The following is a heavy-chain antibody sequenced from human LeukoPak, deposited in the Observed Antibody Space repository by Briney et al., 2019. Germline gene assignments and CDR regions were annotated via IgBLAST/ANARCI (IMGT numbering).Heavy chain of an antibody. CDR2: IYYSGST. CDR1: GGSISSYY. Sequence: PSETLSLTCTVSGGSISSYYWNWIRQPPGKGLEWIGYIYYSGSTNYNPSLKSRVTISVDTSKNQFSLKLSSVTAADTAVYYCARVFYDNIDYWGQGTLVTVSS. V-gene: IGHV4-59*01. CDR3: ARVFYDNIDY. J-gene: IGHJ4*02. D-gene: IGHD5/OR15-5a*01.